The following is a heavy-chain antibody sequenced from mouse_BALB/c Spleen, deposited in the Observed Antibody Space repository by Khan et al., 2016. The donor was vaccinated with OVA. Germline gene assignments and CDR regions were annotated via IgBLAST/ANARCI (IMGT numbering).Heavy chain of an antibody. CDR3: ARRTTDYAMDY. V-gene: IGHV1-4*01. J-gene: IGHJ4*01. CDR2: INPRTSYT. CDR1: GYTFTSNT. D-gene: IGHD2-14*01. Sequence: VQLQQSGAELARPGASVKMSCQASGYTFTSNTMHWVKQRPGQGLEWIGYINPRTSYTNYNQKFKDKATLTADKSSSTAYMQLSSLTSEDSAVYYCARRTTDYAMDYRGQGTSVTVSS.